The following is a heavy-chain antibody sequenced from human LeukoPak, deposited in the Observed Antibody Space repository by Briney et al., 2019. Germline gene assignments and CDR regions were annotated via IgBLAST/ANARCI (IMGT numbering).Heavy chain of an antibody. J-gene: IGHJ5*02. CDR2: IYWDDDK. V-gene: IGHV2-5*02. CDR3: AHRRPYCSGGSCYGWFDP. Sequence: ESGPTLVNPTQTLTLTCTFSGFSLSTSGVGVGWIPQPPGKALEWLALIYWDDDKRYSPSLKSRLTITKDTSKNQVVLTMTNMDPVDTATYYCAHRRPYCSGGSCYGWFDPWGQGTLVSVSS. D-gene: IGHD2-15*01. CDR1: GFSLSTSGVG.